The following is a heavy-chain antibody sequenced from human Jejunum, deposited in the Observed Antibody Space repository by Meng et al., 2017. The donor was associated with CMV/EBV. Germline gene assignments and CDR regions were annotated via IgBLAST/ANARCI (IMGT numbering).Heavy chain of an antibody. Sequence: QVHLQESGPGLVRPSETLSLTCTVSGDSIRNYFWSWIRQPAGKKLEWIGRISPSGNINYIPSLKGRVTMSLDTSNNQIFLNLTSVTAADTALYYCARGESRGYYYFDYWDQGILVTVSS. V-gene: IGHV4-4*07. J-gene: IGHJ4*02. CDR2: ISPSGNI. CDR3: ARGESRGYYYFDY. CDR1: GDSIRNYF. D-gene: IGHD3-22*01.